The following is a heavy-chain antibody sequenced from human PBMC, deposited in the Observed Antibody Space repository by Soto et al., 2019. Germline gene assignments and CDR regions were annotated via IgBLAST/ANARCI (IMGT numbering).Heavy chain of an antibody. J-gene: IGHJ6*02. D-gene: IGHD4-4*01. Sequence: SETLSLTCAVYGGSFSGYYWSWIRQPPGKGLEWIGEINHSGSTNYNPSLKSRVTISVDTSKNQFSLKLSSVTAADTAVYYCAGTVYYYYYYGMGVWGQGTTVTVSS. V-gene: IGHV4-34*01. CDR1: GGSFSGYY. CDR2: INHSGST. CDR3: AGTVYYYYYYGMGV.